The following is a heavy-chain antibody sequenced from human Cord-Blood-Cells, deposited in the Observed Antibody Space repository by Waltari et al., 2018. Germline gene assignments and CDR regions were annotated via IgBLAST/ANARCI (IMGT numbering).Heavy chain of an antibody. Sequence: QVTLKESGPALVKPTQTLTLTCTFSGFSLSTSGMRVSWIRQPPGEALEWLARIDWDDDKFYSTSLKTRLTISKDTSKNQVVLTMTNMDPVDTATYYCARMRRAHFDYWGQGTLVTVSS. J-gene: IGHJ4*02. CDR3: ARMRRAHFDY. CDR2: IDWDDDK. V-gene: IGHV2-70*04. CDR1: GFSLSTSGMR.